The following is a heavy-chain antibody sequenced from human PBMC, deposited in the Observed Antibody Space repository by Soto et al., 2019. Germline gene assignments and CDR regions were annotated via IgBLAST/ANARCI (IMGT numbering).Heavy chain of an antibody. CDR3: ARSMWIQLYYYDY. J-gene: IGHJ4*02. Sequence: LTLSCAASGFTVSSYEMYWVSQAPGKRLEWVAYISSSGSTIYYADSVKGRYTISRDNAKNSLYLQMNSLRAEDTAVYYCARSMWIQLYYYDYWGQGTLVTVSS. CDR2: ISSSGSTI. D-gene: IGHD5-18*01. V-gene: IGHV3-48*03. CDR1: GFTVSSYE.